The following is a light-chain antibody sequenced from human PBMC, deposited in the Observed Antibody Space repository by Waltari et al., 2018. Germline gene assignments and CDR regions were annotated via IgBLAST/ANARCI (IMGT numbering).Light chain of an antibody. Sequence: QSALTQPPSVSGSPGQSVTISCSGTGSDIGSYNRVSWYQQSPGTAPRLMIYDVNSRPSGVPDRFSGSKSGNTASLTISGLQAEDEADYYCSSYTTSTTQVFGTGTKVTVL. CDR3: SSYTTSTTQV. CDR2: DVN. V-gene: IGLV2-18*02. J-gene: IGLJ1*01. CDR1: GSDIGSYNR.